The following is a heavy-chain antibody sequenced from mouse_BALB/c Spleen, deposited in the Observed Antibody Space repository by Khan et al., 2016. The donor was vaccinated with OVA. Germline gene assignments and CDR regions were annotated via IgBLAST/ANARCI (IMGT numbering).Heavy chain of an antibody. CDR1: GYTFTSYW. J-gene: IGHJ2*01. D-gene: IGHD1-1*01. CDR3: ARIKKIVATYFDY. Sequence: QVQLQQPGAELVKAGASVKMSCKASGYTFTSYWMHWVKQRLGQGLEWFAETNPTNGRTYYDEKFKSKAPMTVDKSSSQAYMLLSAPTFEDSAVYYCARIKKIVATYFDYWGQGTTLTVSS. CDR2: TNPTNGRT. V-gene: IGHV1S81*02.